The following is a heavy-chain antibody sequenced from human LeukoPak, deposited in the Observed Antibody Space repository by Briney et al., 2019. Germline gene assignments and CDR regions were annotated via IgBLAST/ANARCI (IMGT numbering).Heavy chain of an antibody. V-gene: IGHV3-23*01. Sequence: GGSLRLSCAASGFTFSSYAMSWVRQAPGKRLEWVSAISGRGGSTYYADSVKGRFTISRDNSKNTLYLQMNSLRAEDTAVYYCAKVWVNGAGGLDYWGQGTLVTVSS. D-gene: IGHD3-16*01. CDR3: AKVWVNGAGGLDY. CDR2: ISGRGGST. CDR1: GFTFSSYA. J-gene: IGHJ4*02.